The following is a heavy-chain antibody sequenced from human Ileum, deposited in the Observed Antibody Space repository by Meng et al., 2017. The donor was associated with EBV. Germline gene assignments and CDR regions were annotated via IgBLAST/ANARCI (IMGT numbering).Heavy chain of an antibody. CDR2: IYYSGST. Sequence: GQLQHHGPGRVKPSDPLSLTVADSGYSISSTNWWGWIRQPQGKGLEWIGYIYYSGSTSYDPSLKSRVTMSVDTSKNQFSLNLNSVTAVDTAVYYCARNVPGTSAYYDWGQGTLVTVSS. J-gene: IGHJ4*02. V-gene: IGHV4-28*01. CDR1: GYSISSTNW. D-gene: IGHD3-22*01. CDR3: ARNVPGTSAYYD.